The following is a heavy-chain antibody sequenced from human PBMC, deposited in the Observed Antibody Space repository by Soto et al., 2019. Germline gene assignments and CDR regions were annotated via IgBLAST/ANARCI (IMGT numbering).Heavy chain of an antibody. CDR3: ARGRSRPSTYCSGGSCYQRPYYYYYGMDV. CDR2: IIPIFGTA. J-gene: IGHJ6*02. Sequence: SVKVSCKASGGTFSSYAISWVRQAPGQGLEWMGGIIPIFGTANYAQKFQGRVTITADESTSTAYMELSSLRSEDTAVYYCARGRSRPSTYCSGGSCYQRPYYYYYGMDVWGQGTTVTVSS. V-gene: IGHV1-69*13. CDR1: GGTFSSYA. D-gene: IGHD2-15*01.